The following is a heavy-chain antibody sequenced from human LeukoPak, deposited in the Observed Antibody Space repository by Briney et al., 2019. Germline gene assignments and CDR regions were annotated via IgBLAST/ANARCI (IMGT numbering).Heavy chain of an antibody. CDR2: ISWNSGSI. V-gene: IGHV3-9*01. CDR3: ARDPSRIAVAGTRVNWFDP. Sequence: GGSLRLSCAASGFTFDDYAMHWVRQAPGKGLEWVSGISWNSGSIGYADSVKGRFTISRDNAKNSLYLQMNSLRAEDTAVYYCARDPSRIAVAGTRVNWFDPWGQGTLVTVSS. D-gene: IGHD6-19*01. J-gene: IGHJ5*02. CDR1: GFTFDDYA.